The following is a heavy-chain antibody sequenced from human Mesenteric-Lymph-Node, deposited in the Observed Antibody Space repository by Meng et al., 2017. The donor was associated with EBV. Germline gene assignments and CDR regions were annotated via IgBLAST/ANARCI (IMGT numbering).Heavy chain of an antibody. CDR3: ARLGGSSDVDF. Sequence: QVQLVESGGGLVRPGGSLRLSCAGSGFTFSDYYMTWIRQAPGKGLEWVSYISSDGNTIQYANSVKGRFTISRDNARKSLYLQINSLRAEDTAVYYCARLGGSSDVDFWGQGTLVTVSS. CDR2: ISSDGNTI. CDR1: GFTFSDYY. D-gene: IGHD1-26*01. J-gene: IGHJ4*02. V-gene: IGHV3-11*01.